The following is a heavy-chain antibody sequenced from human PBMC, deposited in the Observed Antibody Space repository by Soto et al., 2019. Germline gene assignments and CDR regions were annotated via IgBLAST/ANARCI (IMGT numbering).Heavy chain of an antibody. CDR2: IFHSGNA. D-gene: IGHD2-15*01. CDR1: GGSIRNVY. Sequence: PSETLSLTCTVSGGSIRNVYCSWIRQAPGKGLEWIGFIFHSGNAKYNPSLKSRVTISVDTSKNQFSLSLDSVTAADTAVYFCARAHAPTLPFDYWGQGTLVTVPQ. CDR3: ARAHAPTLPFDY. V-gene: IGHV4-59*01. J-gene: IGHJ4*01.